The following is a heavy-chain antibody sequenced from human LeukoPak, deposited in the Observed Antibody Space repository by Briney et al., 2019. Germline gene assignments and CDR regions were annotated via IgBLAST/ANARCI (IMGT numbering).Heavy chain of an antibody. V-gene: IGHV3-30*14. CDR3: AKQMTVTRNFDD. D-gene: IGHD4-17*01. CDR2: ISYDGNKK. CDR1: GFTFGSHP. Sequence: PGKSLTLACAASGFTFGSHPMHWLRQTPAKGLEWLALISYDGNKKHYADSAKGRFSISRDNTENTLYLQLDSVKEEDTGTYYCAKQMTVTRNFDDWGQGALVIVSS. J-gene: IGHJ4*02.